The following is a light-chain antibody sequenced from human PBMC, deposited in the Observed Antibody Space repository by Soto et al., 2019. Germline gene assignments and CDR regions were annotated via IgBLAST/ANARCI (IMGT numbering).Light chain of an antibody. V-gene: IGLV2-14*01. CDR1: NSDIGTYIY. Sequence: QSALTQPASVSGSPGQSITISCTGTNSDIGTYIYVSWYQQHPGQAPKLLIYDVSNRPSGVSNRFSGSKSGNTASLTISGLQAEDEADYYCSSYTASRTKFGGGTKLTVL. CDR3: SSYTASRTK. CDR2: DVS. J-gene: IGLJ2*01.